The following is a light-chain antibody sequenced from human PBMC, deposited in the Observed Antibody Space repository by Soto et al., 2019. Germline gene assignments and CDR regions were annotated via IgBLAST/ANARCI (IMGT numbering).Light chain of an antibody. CDR1: EGISKA. CDR3: QQYSHYPLT. CDR2: DAS. V-gene: IGKV1D-13*01. J-gene: IGKJ3*01. Sequence: ALPLTQSPSSLSASVGDRVTFTCRASEGISKALAWYQRAPGKAPKLLIYDASGLESGVPSRFSGSGSGTDFTLTISGLQPEDFATYYCQQYSHYPLTLGPGTTVDF.